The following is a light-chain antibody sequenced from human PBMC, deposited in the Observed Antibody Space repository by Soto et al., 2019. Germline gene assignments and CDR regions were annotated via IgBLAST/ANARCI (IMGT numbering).Light chain of an antibody. Sequence: EIVMTQSPATLSVSPGERATLSCRASQSVSSNLAWYQQKPGQAPRLLIFGVSTRATGIPARFSGSGSGTEFTLTSSSLQSEDFAAYYCQQSYSTPLTFGGGTKVEIK. CDR3: QQSYSTPLT. CDR2: GVS. J-gene: IGKJ4*01. CDR1: QSVSSN. V-gene: IGKV3-15*01.